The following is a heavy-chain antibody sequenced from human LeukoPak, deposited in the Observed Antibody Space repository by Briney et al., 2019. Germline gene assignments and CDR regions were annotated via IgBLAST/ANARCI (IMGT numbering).Heavy chain of an antibody. V-gene: IGHV3-21*01. CDR1: GFTFSSYS. D-gene: IGHD6-19*01. J-gene: IGHJ4*02. Sequence: NSGGSLRLSCAASGFTFSSYSMNWARQAPGKGLEWVSSISSSSSYIYYADSVKGRFTISRDNAKNSLYLQMNSLRAEDTAVYCCARAIFTAVAGPLTGWGQGTLVTVSS. CDR2: ISSSSSYI. CDR3: ARAIFTAVAGPLTG.